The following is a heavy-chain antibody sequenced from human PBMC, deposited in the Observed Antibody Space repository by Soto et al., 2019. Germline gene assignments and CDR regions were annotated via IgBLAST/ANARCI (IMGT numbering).Heavy chain of an antibody. CDR1: GGSFSGYY. V-gene: IGHV4-34*01. CDR2: IYHSGST. J-gene: IGHJ4*02. D-gene: IGHD5-12*01. CDR3: ARHVYSGYDSQYYFDY. Sequence: SETLSLTCAVYGGSFSGYYWSWVRQPPGKGLEWIGEIYHSGSTNYNPSLKSRVTISVDTSKNQFSLKLSSVTAADTAVYYCARHVYSGYDSQYYFDYWGQGTLVTVSS.